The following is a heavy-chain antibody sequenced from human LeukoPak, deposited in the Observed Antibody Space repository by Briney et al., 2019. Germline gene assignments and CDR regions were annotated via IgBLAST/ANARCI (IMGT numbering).Heavy chain of an antibody. J-gene: IGHJ4*02. CDR2: ISGSGGNT. V-gene: IGHV3-23*01. Sequence: AWGSLRLSCAASGFTFSTHAMSWVGQAPGKGLEWVSAISGSGGNTYYADSVKGRLTISRDNSKNTLYLQMNSLRAEDTAVYYCAKDLMNYDFWSGYQGYWGQGTLVTVSS. D-gene: IGHD3-3*01. CDR1: GFTFSTHA. CDR3: AKDLMNYDFWSGYQGY.